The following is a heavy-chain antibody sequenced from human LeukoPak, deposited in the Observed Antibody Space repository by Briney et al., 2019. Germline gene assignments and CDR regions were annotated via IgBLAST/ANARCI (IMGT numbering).Heavy chain of an antibody. V-gene: IGHV1-18*01. D-gene: IGHD3-9*01. CDR1: GYTFTSYG. CDR3: ARGGMGDILTGYYPILGYFDY. Sequence: ASVKVSCKASGYTFTSYGISWVRQAPGQGLDWMGCISAYNGNTNYAQKLQGRVTLTTDTSMSTAYMELRSLSSDDTAVYYCARGGMGDILTGYYPILGYFDYWGQGTLVTVSS. J-gene: IGHJ4*02. CDR2: ISAYNGNT.